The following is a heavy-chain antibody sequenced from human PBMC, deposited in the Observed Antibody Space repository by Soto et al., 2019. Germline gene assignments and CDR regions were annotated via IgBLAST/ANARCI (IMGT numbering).Heavy chain of an antibody. V-gene: IGHV3-30*18. CDR1: GFTFGSYG. CDR2: ISYYGGDQ. J-gene: IGHJ4*02. Sequence: PGGSLRLSCVASGFTFGSYGMHWVRQAPGKGLEWVALISYYGGDQYYADSVKDRFTISRDNSKNTVYLQMNSLRDEDTAVYFCAKGPYYYDSALNFDSWGQGT. CDR3: AKGPYYYDSALNFDS. D-gene: IGHD3-22*01.